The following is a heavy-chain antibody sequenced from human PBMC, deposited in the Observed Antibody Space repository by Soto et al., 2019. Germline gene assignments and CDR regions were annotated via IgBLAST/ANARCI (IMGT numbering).Heavy chain of an antibody. J-gene: IGHJ4*02. Sequence: SETLSLTCTVSGGSISSSSFHWGWIRQPPGKGLEWIGSIYYSGSTYYSPSLKSRVTISVDTSKNQFSLKLSSVTAADTAVYYCARNLMDYDILTGYYMAYYFDYWGQGTLVTVPQ. D-gene: IGHD3-9*01. CDR2: IYYSGST. V-gene: IGHV4-39*01. CDR1: GGSISSSSFH. CDR3: ARNLMDYDILTGYYMAYYFDY.